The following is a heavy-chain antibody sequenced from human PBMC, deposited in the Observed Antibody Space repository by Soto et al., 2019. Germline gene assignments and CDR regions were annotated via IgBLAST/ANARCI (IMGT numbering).Heavy chain of an antibody. Sequence: QVQLVQSGAEVKKPGSSVKVSCKASGGTFSSYAISWVRQAPGQGLEWMGGIIPIFGTANYAQKFQGRVTITADESMSTAYMELSSLRSEDTAVYYCARVIRGAYYYYYGMDVWGQGTTVTVSS. CDR1: GGTFSSYA. D-gene: IGHD3-10*01. CDR3: ARVIRGAYYYYYGMDV. V-gene: IGHV1-69*12. J-gene: IGHJ6*02. CDR2: IIPIFGTA.